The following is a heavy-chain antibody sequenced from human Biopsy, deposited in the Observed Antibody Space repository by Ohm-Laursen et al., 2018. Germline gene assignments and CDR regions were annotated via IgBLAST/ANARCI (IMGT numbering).Heavy chain of an antibody. CDR3: ARVPLPGIGAAYQGRFLYGMDV. CDR1: GGSFNGYF. J-gene: IGHJ6*02. D-gene: IGHD6-13*01. Sequence: SETLSLTCTVYGGSFNGYFWSWIRQPPGKGLEWIGDITHSGSTNYSPSLKSRITISVDTAKTQFSLRLRSVTAADTAVYYCARVPLPGIGAAYQGRFLYGMDVWGQGTTVSVSS. CDR2: ITHSGST. V-gene: IGHV4-34*01.